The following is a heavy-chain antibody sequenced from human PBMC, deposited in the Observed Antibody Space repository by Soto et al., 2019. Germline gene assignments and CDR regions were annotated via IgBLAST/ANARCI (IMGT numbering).Heavy chain of an antibody. CDR2: FDPEDGET. J-gene: IGHJ4*02. D-gene: IGHD3-3*01. V-gene: IGHV1-24*01. CDR1: GYTLTELS. Sequence: ASVKVSCKVSGYTLTELSMSWVRQAPGKGLEWMGGFDPEDGETIYAQKFQGRVTMTEDTSTDTAYMELSSLRSEDTAVYYCATAQITIFGVVTPYFDYWGQGTLVTVSS. CDR3: ATAQITIFGVVTPYFDY.